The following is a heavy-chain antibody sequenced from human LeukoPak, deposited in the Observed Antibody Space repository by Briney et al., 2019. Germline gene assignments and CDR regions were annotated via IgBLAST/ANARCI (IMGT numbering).Heavy chain of an antibody. Sequence: EGSLRLSCAASGFTSSSYWMHWVRQAPGKGLEWVSYISSSSSTIYYADSVKGRFTISRDNAKNSLYLQMNSLRAEDTAVYYCASFDSGYDSYFDYWGQGTLVTVSS. J-gene: IGHJ4*02. D-gene: IGHD5-12*01. CDR3: ASFDSGYDSYFDY. CDR1: GFTSSSYW. CDR2: ISSSSSTI. V-gene: IGHV3-48*04.